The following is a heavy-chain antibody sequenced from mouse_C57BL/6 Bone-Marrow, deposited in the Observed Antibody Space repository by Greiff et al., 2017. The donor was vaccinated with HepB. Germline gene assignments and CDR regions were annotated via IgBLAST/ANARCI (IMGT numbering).Heavy chain of an antibody. CDR3: ARSKYYGSSLYFDY. CDR1: GYTFTDYY. D-gene: IGHD1-1*01. J-gene: IGHJ2*01. CDR2: INPYNGGT. Sequence: VQLQQSGPVLVKPGASVKMSCKASGYTFTDYYMNWVKQSHGKSLEWIGVINPYNGGTSYNQKFKGKATLTVDKSSSTAYMELNSLTSEDSAVYYCARSKYYGSSLYFDYWGQGTTLTVSS. V-gene: IGHV1-19*01.